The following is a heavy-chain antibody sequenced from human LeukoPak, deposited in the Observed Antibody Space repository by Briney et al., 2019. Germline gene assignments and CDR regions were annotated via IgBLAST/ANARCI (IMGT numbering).Heavy chain of an antibody. Sequence: ASVKVSCKASGYTFTGYYMHWVRQAPGQGLEWMGWINPNSGGTNYAQKFQGRVTMTRDTSISTAYMELSSLRSEDTAVYYCATSPTVTLYYFDYWGQGTLVTVSS. CDR3: ATSPTVTLYYFDY. CDR2: INPNSGGT. CDR1: GYTFTGYY. J-gene: IGHJ4*02. V-gene: IGHV1-2*02. D-gene: IGHD4-17*01.